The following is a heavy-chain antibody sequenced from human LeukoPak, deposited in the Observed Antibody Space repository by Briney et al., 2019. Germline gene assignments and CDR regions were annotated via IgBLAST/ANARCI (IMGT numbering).Heavy chain of an antibody. V-gene: IGHV4-34*01. CDR2: INHSGST. CDR3: ARGTSYYDILTGYYGYCDY. D-gene: IGHD3-9*01. J-gene: IGHJ4*02. Sequence: SETLSLTCAVYGGSFSNYYWSWIRQPPGKGLEWIGEINHSGSTNYNPSLKSRVTISVDTSKNQFSLKLSSVTAADTAVYYCARGTSYYDILTGYYGYCDYWGQGTLVTVSS. CDR1: GGSFSNYY.